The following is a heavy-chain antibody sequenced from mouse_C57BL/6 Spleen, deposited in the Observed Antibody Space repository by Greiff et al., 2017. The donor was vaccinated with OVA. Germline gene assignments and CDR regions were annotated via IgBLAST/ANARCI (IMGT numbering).Heavy chain of an antibody. D-gene: IGHD2-5*01. J-gene: IGHJ2*01. CDR2: IYPGSGST. CDR3: ARSYYSNDYFDY. Sequence: QVQLQQPGAELVKPGASVKMSCKASGYTFTSYWITWVKQRPGQGLEWIGDIYPGSGSTNYNEKFKSKATLTVDTSSSTAYMQLSSLTSEDSAVYDCARSYYSNDYFDYWGQGTTLTVSS. V-gene: IGHV1-55*01. CDR1: GYTFTSYW.